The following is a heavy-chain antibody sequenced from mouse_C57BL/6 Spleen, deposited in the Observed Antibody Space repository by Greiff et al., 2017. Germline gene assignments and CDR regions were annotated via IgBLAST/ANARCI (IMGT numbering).Heavy chain of an antibody. CDR2: IDPSDSYT. V-gene: IGHV1-69*01. J-gene: IGHJ1*03. Sequence: QVQLQQPGAELVMPGASVKLSCKASGYTFTSYWMHWVKQRPGQGLEWIGEIDPSDSYTNYNQKFKGKSTLTVDKSSSTAYMQLSSLTSEGSAVYYCAGDRYFDVWGTGTTVTVSS. CDR1: GYTFTSYW. CDR3: AGDRYFDV. D-gene: IGHD2-13*01.